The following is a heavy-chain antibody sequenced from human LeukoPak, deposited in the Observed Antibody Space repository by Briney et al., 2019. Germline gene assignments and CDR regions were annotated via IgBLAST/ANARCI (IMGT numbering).Heavy chain of an antibody. CDR2: IYYSGST. CDR3: ARDRGDGYSLRFDS. CDR1: GGSISSYY. D-gene: IGHD5-24*01. V-gene: IGHV4-59*01. J-gene: IGHJ4*02. Sequence: SETLSLTCTVSGGSISSYYWSWIRQPPGKGLEWIGYIYYSGSTNYNPSLKSRVTISVDTSKNQFSLKLSSVTAADTAVYYCARDRGDGYSLRFDSWGQGTLVTVSS.